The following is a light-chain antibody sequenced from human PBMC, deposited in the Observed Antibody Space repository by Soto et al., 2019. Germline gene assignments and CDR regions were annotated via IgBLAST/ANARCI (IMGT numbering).Light chain of an antibody. CDR1: SGHSAYA. J-gene: IGLJ2*01. CDR3: QTWGTGGV. Sequence: QSVLTQSPSASASLGASVRLTCTLSSGHSAYAIAWHQQQPEKGPRYLMKVDNDGSHTKGDGIPDRFSGSSSGAERYLTISSLQSEDEADYYCQTWGTGGVFGGGTKLTVL. CDR2: VDNDGSH. V-gene: IGLV4-69*01.